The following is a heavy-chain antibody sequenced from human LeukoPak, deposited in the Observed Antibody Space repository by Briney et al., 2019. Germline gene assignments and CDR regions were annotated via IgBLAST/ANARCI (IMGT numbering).Heavy chain of an antibody. CDR2: ISSSGSTI. CDR1: GFTFSSYE. Sequence: PGRTLRLSCAASGFTFSSYEMNWVRQAPGKGLEWVSYISSSGSTIYYADSERVRLTISRDNAKKSLYLQMNSRRAEDTAIYYCARRYCSSTTCTLDYWGQGTLVTVSS. CDR3: ARRYCSSTTCTLDY. D-gene: IGHD2-2*01. J-gene: IGHJ4*02. V-gene: IGHV3-48*03.